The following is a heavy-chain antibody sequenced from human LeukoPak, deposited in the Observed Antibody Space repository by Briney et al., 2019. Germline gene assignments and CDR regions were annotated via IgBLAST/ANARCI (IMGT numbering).Heavy chain of an antibody. J-gene: IGHJ6*03. Sequence: TGGSLRLSCAASGFTFSSYGMHWVRQAPGKGLEWVAVISFDGSSKDYAESVKGRFTIPRDNSKNTLYLQMNSLRVEDTAVYHCAKAADQYYYYYFYYMDVWGKGTTVTVSS. V-gene: IGHV3-30*18. CDR3: AKAADQYYYYYFYYMDV. CDR1: GFTFSSYG. D-gene: IGHD2-2*01. CDR2: ISFDGSSK.